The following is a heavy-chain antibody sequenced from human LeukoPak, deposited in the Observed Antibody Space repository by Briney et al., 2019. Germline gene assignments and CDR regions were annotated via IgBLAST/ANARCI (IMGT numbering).Heavy chain of an antibody. J-gene: IGHJ4*02. CDR2: INHDGSEK. CDR1: GFTFTTYW. D-gene: IGHD3-10*01. Sequence: GGSLRLSCAVSGFTFTTYWMSWVRQAPGKGLEWVANINHDGSEKYYVDSVKGRFTISRDNAKNSMFLQMNSLRAEDTAVYYCQCSSLWLGGYWCQCTVVTVYS. CDR3: QCSSLWLGGY. V-gene: IGHV3-7*02.